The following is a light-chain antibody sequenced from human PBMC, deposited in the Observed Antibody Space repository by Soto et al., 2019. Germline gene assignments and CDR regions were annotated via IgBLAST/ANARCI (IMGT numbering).Light chain of an antibody. CDR3: QQYNNWPPT. CDR2: GAS. V-gene: IGKV3-15*01. CDR1: QSISTN. Sequence: EIVMTQSPATLSVSPGERVSLSCRASQSISTNLAWYQQKPGQAPRLLIYGASTRATGIPARFSGSGSGTEFTLTISSLQSEDVAVYCCQQYNNWPPTFGQGTKVDNK. J-gene: IGKJ1*01.